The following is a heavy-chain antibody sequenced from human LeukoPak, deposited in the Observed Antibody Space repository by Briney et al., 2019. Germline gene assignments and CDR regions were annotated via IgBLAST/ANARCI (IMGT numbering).Heavy chain of an antibody. J-gene: IGHJ6*03. CDR3: ARDSSGYSREHYYYYYYMDV. CDR2: IYTSGST. Sequence: SETLSLTCTVSGGSISSYYWSWIRQPAGKGLEWIGRIYTSGSTNYNPSLKSRVTMSVDTSKNQFSLKLSSVTAADTAVYYCARDSSGYSREHYYYYYYMDVWGKGTTVTVSS. CDR1: GGSISSYY. D-gene: IGHD6-13*01. V-gene: IGHV4-4*07.